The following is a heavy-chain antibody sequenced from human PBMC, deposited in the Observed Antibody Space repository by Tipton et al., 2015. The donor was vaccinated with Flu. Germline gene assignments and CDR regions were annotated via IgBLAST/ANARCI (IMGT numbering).Heavy chain of an antibody. CDR1: GDYINRGAY. D-gene: IGHD1-26*01. J-gene: IGHJ3*02. V-gene: IGHV4-38-2*01. Sequence: TLSLTCAVSGDYINRGAYWGWIRQPPGKGLEWIGTIYQAGSTYYNPSLKSRVTISVDTTRSQFSLKLYSLTAADTAVYYCARPRVVGATGAFDIWGQGTMVTVSS. CDR3: ARPRVVGATGAFDI. CDR2: IYQAGST.